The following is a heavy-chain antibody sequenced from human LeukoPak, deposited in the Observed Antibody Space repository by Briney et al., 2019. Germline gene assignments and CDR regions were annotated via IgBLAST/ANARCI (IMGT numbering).Heavy chain of an antibody. Sequence: GGSLRLSCAASGFTFSNAWMNWVRQAPGKGLEWVSYISSSGSTIYYADSVKGRFTIYRDNAKNSLYLLMNSLRAEDTAVYYCARDRKYYDSSGYDYWGQGTLVTVSS. CDR3: ARDRKYYDSSGYDY. CDR1: GFTFSNAW. J-gene: IGHJ4*02. V-gene: IGHV3-48*04. D-gene: IGHD3-22*01. CDR2: ISSSGSTI.